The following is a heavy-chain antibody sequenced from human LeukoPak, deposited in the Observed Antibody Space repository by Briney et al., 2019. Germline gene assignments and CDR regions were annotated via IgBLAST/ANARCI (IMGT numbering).Heavy chain of an antibody. V-gene: IGHV3-30*02. CDR3: AKRGNHNNGSGNWFET. Sequence: GGSLRLSCTVSGVTFNHFDMHWVRQAPGKGLEWVTYMRFDRTEIRYADSVRGRFTISRDDSRNIVYLQMSSLRAEDTAIYYCAKRGNHNNGSGNWFETWGQGTLVTVSS. J-gene: IGHJ5*02. CDR2: MRFDRTEI. CDR1: GVTFNHFD. D-gene: IGHD6-19*01.